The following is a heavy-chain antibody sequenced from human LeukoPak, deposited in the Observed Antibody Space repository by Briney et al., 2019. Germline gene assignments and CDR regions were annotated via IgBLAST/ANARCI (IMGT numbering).Heavy chain of an antibody. CDR2: ISGSGGST. Sequence: PGGSLRLSCAASAFTFSSYGMSWVRQAPGKGLEWVSTISGSGGSTYYADSVKGRFTISRDNSKNTLYLQMSSLRAEDTAVYYCAKVPLIAAPKHFDYWGQGTLVTVSS. CDR3: AKVPLIAAPKHFDY. CDR1: AFTFSSYG. V-gene: IGHV3-23*01. D-gene: IGHD6-13*01. J-gene: IGHJ4*02.